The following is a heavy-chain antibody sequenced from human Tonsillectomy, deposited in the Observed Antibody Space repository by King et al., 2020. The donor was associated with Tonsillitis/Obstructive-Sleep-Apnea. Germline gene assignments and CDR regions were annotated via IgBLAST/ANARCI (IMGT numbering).Heavy chain of an antibody. V-gene: IGHV3-7*01. Sequence: VQLVESGGGLVQPGGSLRLSCAASGFTFSTYWMSWVRQAPGKGLEWVANINQDGSKKYYVDSVKGRFTISRDNAKNSLCLQMNSLRAEDTAVYYCARDPYYDFWRASGSYFFDYWGQGALVTVSS. J-gene: IGHJ4*02. CDR2: INQDGSKK. CDR1: GFTFSTYW. D-gene: IGHD3-3*01. CDR3: ARDPYYDFWRASGSYFFDY.